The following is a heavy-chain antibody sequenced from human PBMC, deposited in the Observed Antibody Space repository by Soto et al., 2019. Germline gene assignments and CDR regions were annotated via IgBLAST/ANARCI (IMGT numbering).Heavy chain of an antibody. Sequence: SETLSLTCAVYGGSFSGYYWSWIRQPPGKGLEWIGEINHSGSTNYNPSLKSRVTISRDNSKNTLYLQMNSLRAEDTAVYYCAKEQWPTDWFDPWGQGTLVTVSS. CDR1: GGSFSGYY. CDR2: INHSGST. D-gene: IGHD6-19*01. J-gene: IGHJ5*02. V-gene: IGHV4-34*01. CDR3: AKEQWPTDWFDP.